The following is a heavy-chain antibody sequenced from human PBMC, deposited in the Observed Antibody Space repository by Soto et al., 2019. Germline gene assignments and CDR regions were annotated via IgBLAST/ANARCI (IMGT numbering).Heavy chain of an antibody. Sequence: EVQLVESGGDLVQPGGSLRLSCAASGFTFSNFWMSWVRQTPGRGLEWVANMNQDGSEKYYLDSARGRFTISRDNAKNSLSLQINSLRAEDTAVYYCAKDASGWSVTWGQGTPVIVSS. J-gene: IGHJ5*02. CDR3: AKDASGWSVT. V-gene: IGHV3-7*04. CDR2: MNQDGSEK. D-gene: IGHD6-19*01. CDR1: GFTFSNFW.